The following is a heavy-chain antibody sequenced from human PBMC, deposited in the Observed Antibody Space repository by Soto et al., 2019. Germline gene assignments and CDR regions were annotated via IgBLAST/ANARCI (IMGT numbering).Heavy chain of an antibody. J-gene: IGHJ5*02. Sequence: NPSETLSLTCAVSGGSISSSNWWNWVRQPPGKGLEWIGEIHHSGSTNYNPSLKSRVTISVDKSKNQFSLKLNSVTAADTAVYYCERVRQGCSSTSCYFDTWGQGTLVTVSS. CDR3: ERVRQGCSSTSCYFDT. CDR2: IHHSGST. V-gene: IGHV4-4*02. CDR1: GGSISSSNW. D-gene: IGHD2-2*01.